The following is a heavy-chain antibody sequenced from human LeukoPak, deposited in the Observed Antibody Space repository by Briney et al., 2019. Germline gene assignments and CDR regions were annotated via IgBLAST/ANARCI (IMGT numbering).Heavy chain of an antibody. Sequence: GGSLRLSCSGSGFTFRSYTMTWVRQAPGKGLEWVSSIDGDGTLKYYADSLKGRFTISRDNANNSVYLQMNSLTADDSGLYFCARDYSSGWFGRGAYWGQGTRVLVSS. CDR2: IDGDGTLK. D-gene: IGHD6-19*01. V-gene: IGHV3-21*06. CDR1: GFTFRSYT. J-gene: IGHJ4*02. CDR3: ARDYSSGWFGRGAY.